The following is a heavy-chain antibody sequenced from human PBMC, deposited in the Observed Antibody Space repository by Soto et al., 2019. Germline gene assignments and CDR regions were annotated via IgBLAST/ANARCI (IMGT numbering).Heavy chain of an antibody. CDR3: ARDPTVAVAGFKFFDY. Sequence: GASVKVSCKASGGTFSSYAISWVRQAPGQGLEWMGGIIPIFGTANYAQKFQGRVTITADKSTSAAYMELSSLRSEDTAVYYCARDPTVAVAGFKFFDYWGQGTLVTVSS. CDR1: GGTFSSYA. V-gene: IGHV1-69*06. J-gene: IGHJ4*02. CDR2: IIPIFGTA. D-gene: IGHD6-19*01.